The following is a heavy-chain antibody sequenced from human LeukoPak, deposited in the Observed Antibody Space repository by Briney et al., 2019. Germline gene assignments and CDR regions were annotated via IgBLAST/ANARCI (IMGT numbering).Heavy chain of an antibody. Sequence: PSETLSLTCTVSGGSISSYYWSWIRQPPGKGLEWIGYIYYSGSTNYNPSLKSRVTISVDTSKNQFSLKLSSVTAADTAVYYCARFGRICSGGSCSPKINWFDPWGQGTLVTVSS. V-gene: IGHV4-59*12. CDR3: ARFGRICSGGSCSPKINWFDP. CDR2: IYYSGST. J-gene: IGHJ5*02. CDR1: GGSISSYY. D-gene: IGHD2-15*01.